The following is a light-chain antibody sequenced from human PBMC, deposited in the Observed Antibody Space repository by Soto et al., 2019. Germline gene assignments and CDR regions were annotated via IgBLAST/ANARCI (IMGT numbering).Light chain of an antibody. CDR3: QQNHSFPLT. J-gene: IGKJ3*01. Sequence: DIQMTQSPTSVSASVGDRVTITCRASQGVSSWLAWYQHKPGKAPNLLMYATSNLQSGVPSRFSGSGSGTDFTLTISSLQPEDSATYYCQQNHSFPLTFGPGTKVDIK. CDR1: QGVSSW. V-gene: IGKV1-12*01. CDR2: ATS.